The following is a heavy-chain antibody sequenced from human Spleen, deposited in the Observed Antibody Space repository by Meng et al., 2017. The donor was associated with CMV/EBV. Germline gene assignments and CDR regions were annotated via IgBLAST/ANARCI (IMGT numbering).Heavy chain of an antibody. D-gene: IGHD4-17*01. V-gene: IGHV4-34*01. J-gene: IGHJ4*02. Sequence: SETLSLTCAVYGGSFSAYYWSWIRQPPGKGLEWIGEINHSGSTNYNPSLKSRVAISVDTSENQFSLKVSSVIAADTAVYYCARGHDYGDYIEYYFDYWGQGTLVTVSS. CDR1: GGSFSAYY. CDR2: INHSGST. CDR3: ARGHDYGDYIEYYFDY.